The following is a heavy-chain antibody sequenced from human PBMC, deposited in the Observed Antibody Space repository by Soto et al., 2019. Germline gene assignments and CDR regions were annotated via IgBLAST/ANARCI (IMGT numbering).Heavy chain of an antibody. CDR1: TFTLSSYG. CDR3: XXGWGSPDP. V-gene: IGHV3-23*01. D-gene: IGHD6-19*01. J-gene: IGHJ5*02. Sequence: EVPLLESGGGLVQTGGSLRLSCVAYTFTLSSYGMTWVRQAPGKGLEWVSSISPSGGDTYYADSVKGRVTISRDNSIXXXXXXXXXXXXXXXXXXXXXXGWGSPDPWGQGTLVTVSS. CDR2: ISPSGGDT.